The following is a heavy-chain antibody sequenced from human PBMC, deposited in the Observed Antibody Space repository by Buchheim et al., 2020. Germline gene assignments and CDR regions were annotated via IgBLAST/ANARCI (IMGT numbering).Heavy chain of an antibody. CDR1: GFIFDSFA. D-gene: IGHD2-15*01. V-gene: IGHV3-33*01. CDR3: ARDGLYSRGPSYYGMDV. CDR2: IWYDGSHG. J-gene: IGHJ6*02. Sequence: QVQLVESGGGVVQPGGSLRLSCAASGFIFDSFAMHWVRQAPGKGLEWVAAIWYDGSHGYYADSVKGRLTISRDNNKEALYLQMNSLRVEDTAVYYCARDGLYSRGPSYYGMDVWGQGTT.